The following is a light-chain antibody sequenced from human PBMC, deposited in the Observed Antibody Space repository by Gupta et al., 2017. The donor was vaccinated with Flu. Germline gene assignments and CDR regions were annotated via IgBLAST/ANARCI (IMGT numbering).Light chain of an antibody. CDR2: GAS. CDR1: QSVSSN. V-gene: IGKV3-15*01. J-gene: IGKJ4*01. CDR3: QQYNNCPLT. Sequence: PASLYASAGDRATVSCRASQSVSSNLAWYQQKPGKAPKSLIYGASTRATGIPARFSGSGSGTDFTLTISSLQSEDFAGYYCQQYNNCPLTFGRGTKVEIK.